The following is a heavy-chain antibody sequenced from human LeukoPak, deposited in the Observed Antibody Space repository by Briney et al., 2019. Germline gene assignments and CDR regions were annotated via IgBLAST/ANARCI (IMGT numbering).Heavy chain of an antibody. CDR3: AKDKRVAGPEYFQH. D-gene: IGHD6-19*01. CDR2: ISGSGGST. J-gene: IGHJ1*01. CDR1: GFTYSNYA. V-gene: IGHV3-23*01. Sequence: PGGSLRLSCPASGFTYSNYAMSDLRPAAGKGLEWVSAISGSGGSTYYADSVKGRFTISRDNSKNSLYLQMNSLRAEGTAVYYCAKDKRVAGPEYFQHWGQGTLVTVSS.